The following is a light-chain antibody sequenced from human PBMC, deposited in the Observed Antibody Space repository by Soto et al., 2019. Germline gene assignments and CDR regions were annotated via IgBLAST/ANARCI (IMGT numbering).Light chain of an antibody. J-gene: IGKJ1*01. V-gene: IGKV3-11*01. CDR3: QQRFNWPRT. Sequence: EIVLTQSPATLSLSPGERATLSCRASQSVNIYLGWYQQKPGQAPRLLIYDASNRATGITARFSGSGSGTDFTLTISSLEPEDSAVYYCQQRFNWPRTFGQGTKVDIK. CDR1: QSVNIY. CDR2: DAS.